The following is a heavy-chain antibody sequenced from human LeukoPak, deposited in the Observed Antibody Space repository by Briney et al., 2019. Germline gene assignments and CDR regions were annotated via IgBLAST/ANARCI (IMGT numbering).Heavy chain of an antibody. CDR3: ARGESEYYDILTPRGVGWFDP. D-gene: IGHD3-9*01. CDR2: INPNSGGT. V-gene: IGHV1-2*02. J-gene: IGHJ5*02. Sequence: GTSVKVSCETSGYTFTAYYIHWVRQAPGQGLEWMGWINPNSGGTYYAQKFQGRVSMTRDTSISTAYMELSRLRSDDTAVYYCARGESEYYDILTPRGVGWFDPWGQGTLVTVSS. CDR1: GYTFTAYY.